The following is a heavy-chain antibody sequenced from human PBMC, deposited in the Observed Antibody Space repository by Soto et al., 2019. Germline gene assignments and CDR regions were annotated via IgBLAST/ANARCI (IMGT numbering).Heavy chain of an antibody. CDR2: VNPNSGYR. D-gene: IGHD1-26*01. Sequence: ASVKVSCKASGYTFTSYDINWVRQAPGQGLEWMGWVNPNSGYRGYAQKFQGRVTMTWDTSISTAYMELSSLRSDDTAVYYCARDPSGSYFPWFDPWGQGTLVTASS. J-gene: IGHJ5*02. CDR1: GYTFTSYD. CDR3: ARDPSGSYFPWFDP. V-gene: IGHV1-8*01.